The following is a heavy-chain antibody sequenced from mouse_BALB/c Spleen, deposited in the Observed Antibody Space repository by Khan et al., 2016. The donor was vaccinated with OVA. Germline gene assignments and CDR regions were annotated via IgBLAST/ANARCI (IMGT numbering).Heavy chain of an antibody. CDR1: GFTFNSYG. Sequence: EVELVESGGGLVQPGGSRKLSCAASGFTFNSYGMHWVRQAPEKGLEWVAYISGDSNTIYYTATVKGRFTISSDNPKNTLFLQMTSLMSEDTAMYCCATSYFYGYYLDYWGPGTTLTVS. CDR2: ISGDSNTI. CDR3: ATSYFYGYYLDY. V-gene: IGHV5-17*02. J-gene: IGHJ2*01. D-gene: IGHD1-1*01.